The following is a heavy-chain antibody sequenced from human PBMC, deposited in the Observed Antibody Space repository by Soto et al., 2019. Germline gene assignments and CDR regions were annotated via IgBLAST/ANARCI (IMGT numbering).Heavy chain of an antibody. CDR3: ARAGDSSGPVALGY. D-gene: IGHD6-19*01. V-gene: IGHV4-30-2*01. CDR1: GGSISSGGSS. CDR2: IYHSGST. Sequence: QLQLQESGSGLVKPSQTLSLTCAVSGGSISSGGSSWSWIRQPPGKGLEWIGYIYHSGSTYYNPSLKSRATISADRAKNKLSRKLGSVTAADTAVYYCARAGDSSGPVALGYWGQGTLVTVSS. J-gene: IGHJ4*02.